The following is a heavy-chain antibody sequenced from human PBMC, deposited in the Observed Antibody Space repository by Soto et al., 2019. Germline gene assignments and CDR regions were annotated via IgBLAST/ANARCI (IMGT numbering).Heavy chain of an antibody. CDR1: GFTFSGYA. CDR3: AREYYDFWSGYYPVDY. V-gene: IGHV3-30-3*01. J-gene: IGHJ4*02. D-gene: IGHD3-3*01. Sequence: GGSLRLSCAASGFTFSGYAMHWVRQAPGKGLEWVAVISYDGSNKYYADSVKGRFTISRDNSKNTLYLQMNSLRAEDTAVYYCAREYYDFWSGYYPVDYWGQGTLVTVSS. CDR2: ISYDGSNK.